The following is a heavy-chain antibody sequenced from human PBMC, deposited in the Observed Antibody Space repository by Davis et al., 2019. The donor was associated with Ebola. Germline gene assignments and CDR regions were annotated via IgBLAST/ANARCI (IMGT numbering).Heavy chain of an antibody. D-gene: IGHD6-13*01. J-gene: IGHJ4*02. Sequence: ASVKVSCKTSGYNFTNYGISWVRQAPGQGFEWIGWISALNGNTHYSQKLQGRVTMTTDTSKSTAYMELRSLRSDDTAVYYCARARGLAAAGDYWGQGTLVTVSS. V-gene: IGHV1-18*01. CDR2: ISALNGNT. CDR1: GYNFTNYG. CDR3: ARARGLAAAGDY.